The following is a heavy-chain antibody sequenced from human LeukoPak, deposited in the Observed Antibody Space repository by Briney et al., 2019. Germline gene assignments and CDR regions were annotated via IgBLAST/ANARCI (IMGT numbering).Heavy chain of an antibody. CDR1: GFTFSDYY. J-gene: IGHJ4*02. D-gene: IGHD2-15*01. CDR3: AKRGLVAATIYYFDY. Sequence: GGSLRLSCAASGFTFSDYYMSWIRQAPGKGLEWVSYISSSGSTTYYADSVKGRFTISRDNSKNTLYLQMNSLRAEDTAVYYCAKRGLVAATIYYFDYWGQGTLVTVSS. V-gene: IGHV3-11*01. CDR2: ISSSGSTT.